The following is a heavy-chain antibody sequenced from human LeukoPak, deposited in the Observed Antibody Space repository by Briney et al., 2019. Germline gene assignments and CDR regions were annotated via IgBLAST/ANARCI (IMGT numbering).Heavy chain of an antibody. CDR2: IKQDGSEK. CDR3: AREYDILTGSWFDP. J-gene: IGHJ5*02. V-gene: IGHV3-7*04. D-gene: IGHD3-9*01. Sequence: PGGSLRLSCAASGFTFSSYWMSWVRQAPGKGLEWVANIKQDGSEKYYVDSVKGRFTISRDNAKNSLHLQMNSLRAEDTAVYYCAREYDILTGSWFDPWGQGTLVTVSS. CDR1: GFTFSSYW.